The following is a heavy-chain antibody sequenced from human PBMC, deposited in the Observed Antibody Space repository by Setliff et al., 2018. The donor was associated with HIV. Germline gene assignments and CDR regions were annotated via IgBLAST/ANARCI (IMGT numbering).Heavy chain of an antibody. J-gene: IGHJ5*02. Sequence: PSETLSLTCTVSGDSITTGVYYWSWIQQPAGQGLEWIGHIYASDNSGSTSYNPSLKSRVSISVDTSKNQVSLRLSSVTAADTAVYYCARLFIPNYFDPWGQGTLVTVSS. CDR3: ARLFIPNYFDP. D-gene: IGHD2-21*01. V-gene: IGHV4-61*09. CDR1: GDSITTGVYY. CDR2: IYASDNSGST.